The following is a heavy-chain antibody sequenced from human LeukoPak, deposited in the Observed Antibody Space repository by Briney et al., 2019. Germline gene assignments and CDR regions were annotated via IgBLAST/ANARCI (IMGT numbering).Heavy chain of an antibody. V-gene: IGHV1-69*06. Sequence: ASVKVSCKASGGTFSSYAISWVRQAPGQGLEWMGGIIPIFGTANYAQRFQGRVTITADKSTSTAYMELSSLRSEDTAVDYCAGTPPYTVTTLVWYYYYYMDVWGKGTTVTVSS. J-gene: IGHJ6*03. CDR1: GGTFSSYA. CDR3: AGTPPYTVTTLVWYYYYYMDV. CDR2: IIPIFGTA. D-gene: IGHD4-17*01.